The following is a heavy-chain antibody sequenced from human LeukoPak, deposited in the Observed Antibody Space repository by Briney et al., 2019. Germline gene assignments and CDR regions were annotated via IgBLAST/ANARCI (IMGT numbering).Heavy chain of an antibody. J-gene: IGHJ4*02. CDR1: AGSISTYY. CDR3: ASFDASASYLDC. CDR2: IYYSGST. V-gene: IGHV4-59*01. Sequence: SETLSLTCTVSAGSISTYYWSWIRQPPGKGLEWIGHIYYSGSTTYNPSLKSRVSISVDTSKNQFSLKLTSVTAADAAVYYCASFDASASYLDCWGQGTLVTVSS. D-gene: IGHD3-16*01.